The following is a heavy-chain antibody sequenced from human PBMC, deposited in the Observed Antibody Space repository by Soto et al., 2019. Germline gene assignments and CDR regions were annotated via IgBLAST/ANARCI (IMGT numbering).Heavy chain of an antibody. CDR2: INAGNGNT. CDR1: GYTFTSYA. Sequence: QVQLVQSGAEVKKPGASVKVSCKASGYTFTSYAMHWVRQAPGQRLEWMGWINAGNGNTKYSQKFQGGVTITRDTSASTAYMGLSSLRSEDTAVYYCARGPGGPDGPGDYWGQGTLVTVSS. V-gene: IGHV1-3*01. CDR3: ARGPGGPDGPGDY. D-gene: IGHD2-15*01. J-gene: IGHJ4*02.